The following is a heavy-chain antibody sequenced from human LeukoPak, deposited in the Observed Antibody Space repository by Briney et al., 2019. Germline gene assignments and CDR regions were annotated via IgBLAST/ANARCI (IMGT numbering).Heavy chain of an antibody. J-gene: IGHJ4*02. CDR1: GGSISSSSYY. CDR3: ARLGNSHSSVDY. D-gene: IGHD5-18*01. Sequence: SETLSLTCTVSGGSISSSSYYWGWIRQPPGKGLEWIGSIYYSGSTYYNPSLKSRVTISVDTSKNQFSLKLSSVTAADTAVYYCARLGNSHSSVDYWGQGTLVTVSS. V-gene: IGHV4-39*01. CDR2: IYYSGST.